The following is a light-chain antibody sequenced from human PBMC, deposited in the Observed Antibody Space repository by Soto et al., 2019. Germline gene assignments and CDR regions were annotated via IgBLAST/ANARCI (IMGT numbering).Light chain of an antibody. V-gene: IGKV3-11*01. CDR3: QHRSNWPLT. Sequence: EIVLTQSPATLSLSPGERATLSCRASQSVSSYLAWYQQKAGQAPRLLIYDASNRATVIPARFSGSGSGTDFTLTISSLDPEDFAVYFCQHRSNWPLTFGQVTRVEIK. J-gene: IGKJ5*01. CDR2: DAS. CDR1: QSVSSY.